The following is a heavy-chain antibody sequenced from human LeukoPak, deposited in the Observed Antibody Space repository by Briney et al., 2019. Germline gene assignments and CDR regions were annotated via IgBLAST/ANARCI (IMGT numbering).Heavy chain of an antibody. J-gene: IGHJ6*03. CDR2: IKQDGSEK. D-gene: IGHD5-18*01. V-gene: IGHV3-7*01. Sequence: PSETLSLTCTVSGGSISSSSYYWGWIRQPPGKGLEWVANIKQDGSEKYYVDSVKGRFTISRDNAKNSLYLQMNSLRAEDTAVYYCARGAPYSYGQKKTYYYYYMDVWGKGTTVTVSS. CDR1: GGSISSSSYY. CDR3: ARGAPYSYGQKKTYYYYYMDV.